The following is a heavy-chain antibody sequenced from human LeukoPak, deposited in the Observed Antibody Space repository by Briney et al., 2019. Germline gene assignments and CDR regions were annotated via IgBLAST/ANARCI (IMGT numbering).Heavy chain of an antibody. V-gene: IGHV3-23*01. CDR2: ISGDGATT. CDR1: GFPFSSYA. CDR3: ARSFRPFNSATRFLSFDS. Sequence: GGSLRLSCAASGFPFSSYAMTWVRQAPGKGLEWVACISGDGATTNHAETVKGRFTISRDNAKNTVYLEIRILGAEAPAVYYCARSFRPFNSATRFLSFDSWGPGTLVTVSS. J-gene: IGHJ4*02. D-gene: IGHD6-13*01.